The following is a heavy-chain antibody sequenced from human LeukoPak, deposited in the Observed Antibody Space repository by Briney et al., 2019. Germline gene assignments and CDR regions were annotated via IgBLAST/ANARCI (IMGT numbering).Heavy chain of an antibody. CDR3: ARAPNPSYDYVWGSYRYTRWFDP. J-gene: IGHJ5*02. D-gene: IGHD3-16*02. CDR1: GGSISSYY. Sequence: PSETLSLTCTVSGGSISSYYWSWIRQPPGKGLEWIGYIYYSGSTNYNPSLKSRVTISVDTSKNQFSLKLSSVTAADTAVYYCARAPNPSYDYVWGSYRYTRWFDPWGQGTLVTVSS. V-gene: IGHV4-59*08. CDR2: IYYSGST.